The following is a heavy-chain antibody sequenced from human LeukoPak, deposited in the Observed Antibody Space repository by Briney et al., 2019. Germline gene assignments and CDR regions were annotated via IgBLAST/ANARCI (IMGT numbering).Heavy chain of an antibody. CDR3: ARVTTVIPGNNWFDP. CDR1: GGSISSGGYS. J-gene: IGHJ5*02. D-gene: IGHD4-17*01. CDR2: IYHSGST. Sequence: SETQSLTCAVSGGSISSGGYSWSWIRQPPGKGLEWIGYIYHSGSTYYNPSPKSRVTISVDRSKNQFSLKLSSVTAADTAVYYCARVTTVIPGNNWFDPWGQGTLVTVSS. V-gene: IGHV4-30-2*01.